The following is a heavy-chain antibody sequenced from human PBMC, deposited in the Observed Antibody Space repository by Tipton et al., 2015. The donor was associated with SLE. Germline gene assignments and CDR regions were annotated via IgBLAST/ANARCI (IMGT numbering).Heavy chain of an antibody. CDR3: AKVSVTMVQGVYPPYFDY. J-gene: IGHJ4*02. CDR1: GGSFSGYY. Sequence: TLSLTCAVYGGSFSGYYWSWIRQPPGKGLEWIGYLSDSGSTNYNPSLKSRVTISVDTSRNQFSLKVTSVTAADTAVYYCAKVSVTMVQGVYPPYFDYWGQGTLVTVSS. V-gene: IGHV4-59*12. D-gene: IGHD3-10*01. CDR2: LSDSGST.